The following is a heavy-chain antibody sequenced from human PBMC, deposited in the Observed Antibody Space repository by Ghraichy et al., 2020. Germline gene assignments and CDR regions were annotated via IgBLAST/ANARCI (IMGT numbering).Heavy chain of an antibody. Sequence: ASVKVSCKASGYTFTSYYMHWVRQAPGQGLEWMGIINPSGGSTSYAQKFQGRVTMTRDTSTSTVYMELSSLRSEDTAVYYCARNYGSGSYYTKTVDYWGQGTLVTVSS. CDR2: INPSGGST. J-gene: IGHJ4*02. CDR3: ARNYGSGSYYTKTVDY. CDR1: GYTFTSYY. V-gene: IGHV1-46*01. D-gene: IGHD3-10*01.